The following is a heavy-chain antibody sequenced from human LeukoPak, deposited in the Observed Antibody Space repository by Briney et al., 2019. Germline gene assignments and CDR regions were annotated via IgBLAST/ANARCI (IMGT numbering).Heavy chain of an antibody. J-gene: IGHJ4*02. CDR1: GFTFSSYW. Sequence: GGSLRLSCEASGFTFSSYWMHWVRQIPGKGLMWVSRIESNGLTLYADSVRDRFTISRDNGKNTIYLQMNSLRAEDTAVYYCARDPINIATAGNGFDYWGQGTLVTVSS. CDR3: ARDPINIATAGNGFDY. D-gene: IGHD6-13*01. CDR2: IESNGLT. V-gene: IGHV3-74*01.